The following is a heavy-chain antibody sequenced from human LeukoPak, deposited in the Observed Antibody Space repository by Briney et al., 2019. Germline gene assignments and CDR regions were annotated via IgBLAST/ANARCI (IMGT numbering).Heavy chain of an antibody. Sequence: ASVKLSCKASGYTFTSNGITWMREAPGQGLEWRGRISSYNGNTNYEQTFHGRVIMTTDTSTSTDYMELRSLRSDNTAVYYCARDSGFYYYESSGYYPGAFDIWGQGTMVTVSS. CDR1: GYTFTSNG. D-gene: IGHD3-22*01. V-gene: IGHV1-18*01. CDR2: ISSYNGNT. CDR3: ARDSGFYYYESSGYYPGAFDI. J-gene: IGHJ3*02.